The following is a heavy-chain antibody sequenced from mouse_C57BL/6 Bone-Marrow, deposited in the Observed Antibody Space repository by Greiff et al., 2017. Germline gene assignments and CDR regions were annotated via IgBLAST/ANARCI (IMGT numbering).Heavy chain of an antibody. J-gene: IGHJ2*01. D-gene: IGHD2-1*01. Sequence: QVHVKQSGAELVKPGASVKLSCKASGYTFTSYWMHWVKQRPGQGLEWIGMIHPNSGSTNYNEKFKSKATLTVDKSSSTAYMQLSSLTSEDSAVYYCAYYGPFDYWGQGTTLTVSS. CDR3: AYYGPFDY. CDR2: IHPNSGST. CDR1: GYTFTSYW. V-gene: IGHV1-64*01.